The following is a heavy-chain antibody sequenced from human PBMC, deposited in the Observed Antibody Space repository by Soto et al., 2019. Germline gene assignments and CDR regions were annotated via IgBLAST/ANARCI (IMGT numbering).Heavy chain of an antibody. Sequence: QVQLVGSGGGVVQPGRSLRLSWAASGFTFSTYGMHWVRQAAGKGLEWVAVISYDGNNKYYADSVKGRFTIARDNSKNTLFLQMDSLRAEDTAAYYCAKDHLPSTVTTPGYWGQGTLVTVSS. V-gene: IGHV3-30*18. J-gene: IGHJ4*02. CDR3: AKDHLPSTVTTPGY. CDR1: GFTFSTYG. CDR2: ISYDGNNK. D-gene: IGHD4-17*01.